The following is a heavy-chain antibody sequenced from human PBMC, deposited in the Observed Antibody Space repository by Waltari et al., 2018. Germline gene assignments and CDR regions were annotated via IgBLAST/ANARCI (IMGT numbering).Heavy chain of an antibody. CDR3: ATLIVPHTFPFDP. Sequence: QVQLVQSGAEVKKPGASVKVSCKASGYTFTSYDINWLRQATGQGLEWMGWMNPNSGNTGYAQKFQGRVTITADTSTDTAYMELSSLRSEDTAVYYCATLIVPHTFPFDPWGQGTLVTVSS. CDR1: GYTFTSYD. V-gene: IGHV1-8*03. D-gene: IGHD3-22*01. J-gene: IGHJ5*02. CDR2: MNPNSGNT.